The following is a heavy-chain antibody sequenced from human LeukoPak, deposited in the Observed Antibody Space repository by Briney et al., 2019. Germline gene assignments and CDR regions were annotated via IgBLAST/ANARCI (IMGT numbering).Heavy chain of an antibody. D-gene: IGHD2-15*01. CDR1: GGSVSSSDSY. CDR3: ARRGLLVVPL. V-gene: IGHV4-39*01. CDR2: IYYGGDT. Sequence: SETLSLTCTVSGGSVSSSDSYWVWVRQPPEKGLEWIGSIYYGGDTYHNPSLKSRVIISKDTSKNQFSLMLTSVTAADTAVYYCARRGLLVVPLWGQGILVTVSS. J-gene: IGHJ4*02.